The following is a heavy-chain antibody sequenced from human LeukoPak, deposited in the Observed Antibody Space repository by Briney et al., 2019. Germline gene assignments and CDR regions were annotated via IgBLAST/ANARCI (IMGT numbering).Heavy chain of an antibody. J-gene: IGHJ3*01. V-gene: IGHV3-48*03. CDR1: GFSFRSFE. CDR2: ISSASGTI. Sequence: GGSLRLSCAASGFSFRSFEMSWVRQAPGKGLECIAYISSASGTIYHADSVKGRFTISRDNARNTLSLQMNSLTIEDTAVYYCVVVVEPPDSDGFDVWGQGTMITVSS. CDR3: VVVVEPPDSDGFDV. D-gene: IGHD1-14*01.